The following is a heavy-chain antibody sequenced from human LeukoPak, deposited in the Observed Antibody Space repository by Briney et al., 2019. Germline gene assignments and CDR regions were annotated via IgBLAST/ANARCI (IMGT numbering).Heavy chain of an antibody. CDR2: ISDSGDST. V-gene: IGHV3-23*01. Sequence: GGSLRLSCAASGFTFSGFAMSWVRQAPGKGLEWVSSISDSGDSTYYADSVRGRFTISRDNSKDTLYVQMNSLRAEDAAVYYCAKSHSVVRRGYFDSWGQGTPVTVSS. D-gene: IGHD2-15*01. J-gene: IGHJ4*02. CDR3: AKSHSVVRRGYFDS. CDR1: GFTFSGFA.